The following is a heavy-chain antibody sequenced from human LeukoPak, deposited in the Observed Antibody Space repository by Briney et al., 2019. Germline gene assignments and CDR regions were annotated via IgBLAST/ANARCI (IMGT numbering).Heavy chain of an antibody. Sequence: PGGSLRLSCAASGFTFSSYSMNWVRQAPGKGLEWVSSISSSSSYIYYADSVKGRFTISRDNAKNSLYLQMNSLRAEDTAVYYCARDSPRGTPGQFDYWGQGTLVTVSS. CDR1: GFTFSSYS. V-gene: IGHV3-21*01. CDR2: ISSSSSYI. D-gene: IGHD3-16*01. J-gene: IGHJ4*02. CDR3: ARDSPRGTPGQFDY.